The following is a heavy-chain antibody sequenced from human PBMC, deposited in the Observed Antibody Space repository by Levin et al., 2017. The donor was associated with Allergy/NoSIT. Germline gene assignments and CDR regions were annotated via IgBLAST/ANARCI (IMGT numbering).Heavy chain of an antibody. Sequence: SGPTLVKPTQTLTLTCTFSGSLLTTSGVGVGWIRQPPGKALEWLALIYWDDDKRYSPSLKSRLLITNDTSNNQVVLPITNLDPEDTATDCGVHSRKYNYGYGKFDSWGQGTLVTVSS. J-gene: IGHJ4*02. V-gene: IGHV2-5*02. CDR2: IYWDDDK. CDR1: GSLLTTSGVG. D-gene: IGHD5-18*01. CDR3: VHSRKYNYGYGKFDS.